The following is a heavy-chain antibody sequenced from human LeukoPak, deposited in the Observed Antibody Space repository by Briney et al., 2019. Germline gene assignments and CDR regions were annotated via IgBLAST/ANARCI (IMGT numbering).Heavy chain of an antibody. Sequence: GESLEISCRGSGYGFGSYWIAWVRQRPGQGLEWMGIIFPGGSDTRYSPSFQGQVTISADRSISTAYLHWSSLKASDTAMYYCARHVRTTGFYDYWGQGTLLTVSS. CDR1: GYGFGSYW. V-gene: IGHV5-51*01. D-gene: IGHD4-11*01. CDR3: ARHVRTTGFYDY. J-gene: IGHJ4*02. CDR2: IFPGGSDT.